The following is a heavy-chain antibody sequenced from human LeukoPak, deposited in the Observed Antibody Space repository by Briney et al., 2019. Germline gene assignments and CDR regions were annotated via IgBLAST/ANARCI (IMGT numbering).Heavy chain of an antibody. J-gene: IGHJ5*02. Sequence: EASVKVSCKASGGTFSSYAISWVRQAPGQGLEWMGGIIPIFGTANYAQKFQGRVTITADESTSTAYMELSSLRSEDTAVYYCARVLYSSSWYLYWFDPWGQGTRVTVSS. V-gene: IGHV1-69*01. CDR1: GGTFSSYA. D-gene: IGHD6-13*01. CDR2: IIPIFGTA. CDR3: ARVLYSSSWYLYWFDP.